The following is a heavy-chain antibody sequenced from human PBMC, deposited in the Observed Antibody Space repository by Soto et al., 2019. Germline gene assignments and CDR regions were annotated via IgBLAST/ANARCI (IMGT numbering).Heavy chain of an antibody. J-gene: IGHJ6*02. CDR2: IIPIFGTA. CDR1: GDTFSRYA. CDR3: ARSITGTTRNYYYGMDV. D-gene: IGHD1-20*01. V-gene: IGHV1-69*01. Sequence: AASVQVSCNASGDTFSRYAISWVRQAPGQWLEWMGGIIPIFGTANYAQKFQGRVTITADESTSTAYMELSSLRSEDTAVYYCARSITGTTRNYYYGMDVWGQGTTVTVS.